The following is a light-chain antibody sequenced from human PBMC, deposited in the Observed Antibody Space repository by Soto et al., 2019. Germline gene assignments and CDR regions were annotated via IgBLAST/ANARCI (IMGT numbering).Light chain of an antibody. CDR1: QSVGSK. CDR3: QQYGELPGA. J-gene: IGKJ4*01. Sequence: EIRMTQSPPTLSVSQGERATLSCRASQSVGSKLAWYQQRPGQAPRLLIYDASNRATGIPARFSGSGSGTEFSLTISSLQSEDFAVYSCQQYGELPGAFGGGTKVAI. CDR2: DAS. V-gene: IGKV3D-15*01.